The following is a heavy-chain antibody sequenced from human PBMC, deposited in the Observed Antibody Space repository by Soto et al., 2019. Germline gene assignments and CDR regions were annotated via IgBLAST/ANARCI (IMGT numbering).Heavy chain of an antibody. CDR2: INSDGSNI. CDR3: ARSGSFRIDS. Sequence: GGSLRLSCAASGFTFSSYGMHWVRQAPGKGLEWVAVINSDGSNIYYADSVKGRFTISRDNAENTLSLQMNSLRAEDTAVYYCARSGSFRIDSWGQGTPVTVSS. J-gene: IGHJ4*02. CDR1: GFTFSSYG. D-gene: IGHD5-12*01. V-gene: IGHV3-33*08.